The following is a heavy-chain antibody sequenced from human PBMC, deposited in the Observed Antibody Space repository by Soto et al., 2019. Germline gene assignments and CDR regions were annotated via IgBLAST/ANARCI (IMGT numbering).Heavy chain of an antibody. CDR1: GYNFNTYA. D-gene: IGHD1-1*01. Sequence: ASVKVSCKASGYNFNTYAIHWVRQAPGQRLEWMGWISAGISITKYSQKFQGRVTISRDTSASTAYLELRSLTSEDTAVYYCARQMGIQLWPLNFDEWGQGTLITV. V-gene: IGHV1-3*01. CDR3: ARQMGIQLWPLNFDE. CDR2: ISAGISIT. J-gene: IGHJ4*02.